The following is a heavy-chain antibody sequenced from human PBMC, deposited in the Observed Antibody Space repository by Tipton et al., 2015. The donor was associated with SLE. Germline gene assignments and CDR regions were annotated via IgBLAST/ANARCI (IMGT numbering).Heavy chain of an antibody. V-gene: IGHV4-38-2*02. CDR1: GYSISSGFS. CDR3: ARGFPVMTTVPYGMDV. D-gene: IGHD4-11*01. Sequence: PGLVKPSETLSLTCTVSGYSISSGFSWGWIRRPPGKGLEWIAYISHSGSSDYNPSLRSRVTISRDTSRNQFSLKLSSVTAADTAVYYCARGFPVMTTVPYGMDVWGQGTTVTVSS. J-gene: IGHJ6*02. CDR2: ISHSGSS.